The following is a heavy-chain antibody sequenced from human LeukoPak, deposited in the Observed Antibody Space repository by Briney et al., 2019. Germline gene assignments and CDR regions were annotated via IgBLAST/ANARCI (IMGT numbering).Heavy chain of an antibody. Sequence: PSETLSLTCTVSGDSISSSNCYWGWIRQPPGKGLEWIGSIYFSGGTYYNASLKSRVTISVDTSKNQFSLKLSSVTAADTAVYYCATRKLGNDYWGQGTLVTVSS. D-gene: IGHD7-27*01. J-gene: IGHJ4*02. CDR1: GDSISSSNCY. CDR3: ATRKLGNDY. CDR2: IYFSGGT. V-gene: IGHV4-39*01.